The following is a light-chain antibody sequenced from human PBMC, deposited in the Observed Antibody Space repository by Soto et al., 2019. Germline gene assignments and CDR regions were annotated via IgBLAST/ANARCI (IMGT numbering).Light chain of an antibody. V-gene: IGLV2-14*01. J-gene: IGLJ1*01. CDR1: SSDVGAYNY. CDR2: DVS. CDR3: SSYTSSITYV. Sequence: QSALAQPASVSGSPGQSITISCTGASSDVGAYNYVSWYQQHPGKAHKLMIYDVSSRPSGVSNRFSGSKSGNTASLTISGLQAEDEADYYCSSYTSSITYVFGTGTKVTVL.